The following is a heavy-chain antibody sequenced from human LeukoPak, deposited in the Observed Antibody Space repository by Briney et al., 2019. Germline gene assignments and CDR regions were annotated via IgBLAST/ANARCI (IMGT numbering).Heavy chain of an antibody. Sequence: GGSLRLSCAASGFTFSSYSMNWVRQAPGKGLEWVSTISSSSSYIYYADSVKGRFTISRDNAKNSLYLQMNSLRDEDTAVYYCARENGLRWLRRENAFDIWGQGAMVTVSS. CDR3: ARENGLRWLRRENAFDI. CDR1: GFTFSSYS. J-gene: IGHJ3*02. D-gene: IGHD5-12*01. V-gene: IGHV3-21*01. CDR2: ISSSSSYI.